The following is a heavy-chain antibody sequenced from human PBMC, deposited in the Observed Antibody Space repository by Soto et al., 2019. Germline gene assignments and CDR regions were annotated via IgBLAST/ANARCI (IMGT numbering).Heavy chain of an antibody. CDR2: IYHSGST. Sequence: PSETLSLTCAVSGGSISSSNWWSWVRQPPGKGLEWIGEIYHSGSTNYNPSLKSRVTISVDKSKNQFSLKLSSVTAADTAVYYCARGDYDILIGSYYFDYWGQGTLVTVSS. V-gene: IGHV4-4*02. D-gene: IGHD3-9*01. CDR3: ARGDYDILIGSYYFDY. J-gene: IGHJ4*02. CDR1: GGSISSSNW.